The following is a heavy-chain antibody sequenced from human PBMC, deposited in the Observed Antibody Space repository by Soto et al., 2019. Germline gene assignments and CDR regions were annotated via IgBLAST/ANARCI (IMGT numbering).Heavy chain of an antibody. D-gene: IGHD3-10*01. CDR3: AKDDYYGSGSSFAEYFQH. J-gene: IGHJ1*01. Sequence: DVQLVESGGGLVQPGRSLRLSCAASGFTFDDYAMHWVRQAPGKGLEWVSGISWNSGSIGYADSVKGRFTISRDNAKNSLYLQMNSLRAEDTALYYCAKDDYYGSGSSFAEYFQHWGQGTLVTVSS. CDR2: ISWNSGSI. V-gene: IGHV3-9*01. CDR1: GFTFDDYA.